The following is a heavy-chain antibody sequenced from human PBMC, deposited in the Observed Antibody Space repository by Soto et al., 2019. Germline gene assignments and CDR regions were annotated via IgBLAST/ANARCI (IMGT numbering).Heavy chain of an antibody. V-gene: IGHV4-59*08. D-gene: IGHD2-2*01. CDR2: IYYSRST. Sequence: QVQLQESGPGLVKPSETLSLTCTVSGGSISSYYWSWIRQPPGKGLEWIGYIYYSRSTNYNPSLKSGLTRSVDTPKNQFPLKLSSVTAADTAVYYCARLYCSSTICYAHFDYWGQGTLVTVSS. CDR3: ARLYCSSTICYAHFDY. CDR1: GGSISSYY. J-gene: IGHJ4*02.